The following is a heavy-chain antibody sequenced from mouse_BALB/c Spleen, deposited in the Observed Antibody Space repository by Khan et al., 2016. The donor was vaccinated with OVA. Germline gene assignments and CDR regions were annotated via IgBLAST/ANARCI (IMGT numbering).Heavy chain of an antibody. V-gene: IGHV9-3-1*01. CDR1: GFTFTNYG. Sequence: QIQLVQSGPELKKPGETVQISCKASGFTFTNYGMNWVRQAPGKGLKWMGWINTYTGEPTFTDDFKGRSAFSLESSASTAYLQINSLKNEDADTYFCARVGYDGTMDFWGQGTSGTVSS. D-gene: IGHD2-14*01. CDR3: ARVGYDGTMDF. CDR2: INTYTGEP. J-gene: IGHJ4*01.